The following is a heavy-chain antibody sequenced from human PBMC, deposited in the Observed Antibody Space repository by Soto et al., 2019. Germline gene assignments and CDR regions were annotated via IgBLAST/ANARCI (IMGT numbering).Heavy chain of an antibody. CDR1: ECTFRSYG. J-gene: IGHJ4*02. V-gene: IGHV3-33*01. Sequence: PGGPLRLPRAASECTFRSYGMRRVSQAQGKGLERVAVIWYDGSNKYYADSVKGRLTISRDNSKNTLYLQMNSLRAEDTAVYYCARDGRRRYSSAYFDYRGQGTLVTVSP. CDR3: ARDGRRRYSSAYFDY. D-gene: IGHD6-19*01. CDR2: IWYDGSNK.